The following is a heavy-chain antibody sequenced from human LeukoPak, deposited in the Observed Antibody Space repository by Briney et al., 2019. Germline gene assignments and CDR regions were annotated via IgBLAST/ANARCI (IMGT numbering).Heavy chain of an antibody. Sequence: ASVKVCCKVSGYTLTELCMHWVRQAPGKGLEWMGGFDPEDGETIYAQKFQGRVTMTEDTSTDTAYMELSSLRSEDTAVYYCATAADSYYYDSSGYPRPFDYWGQGTLVTVSS. CDR3: ATAADSYYYDSSGYPRPFDY. V-gene: IGHV1-24*01. CDR2: FDPEDGET. CDR1: GYTLTELC. J-gene: IGHJ4*02. D-gene: IGHD3-22*01.